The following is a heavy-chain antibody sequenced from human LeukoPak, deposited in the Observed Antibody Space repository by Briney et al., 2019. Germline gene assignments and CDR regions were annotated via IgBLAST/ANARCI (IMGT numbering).Heavy chain of an antibody. D-gene: IGHD2/OR15-2a*01. V-gene: IGHV1-2*06. CDR2: INPNSGGT. J-gene: IGHJ6*03. CDR1: GYTFTGYY. CDR3: ARGGTTMDYYYYMDV. Sequence: GASVKVSCKASGYTFTGYYMHWVRQAPGQGLEWMRRINPNSGGTNYAQKFQGRFTMTRDTSINTAYMELSRLRSDDTAVYYCARGGTTMDYYYYMDVWGKGTTVTVSS.